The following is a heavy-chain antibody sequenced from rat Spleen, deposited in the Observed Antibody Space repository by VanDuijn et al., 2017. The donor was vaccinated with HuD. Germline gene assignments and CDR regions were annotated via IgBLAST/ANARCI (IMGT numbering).Heavy chain of an antibody. CDR1: GFTFSDYF. V-gene: IGHV5-7*01. Sequence: EVQLVESDGGLVQPGRSLKLSCAASGFTFSDYFMAWVRQAPKKSLEWVATIYSSGSRTYYTESVKGRFTISRDNAKSSLYLQMDSLRSEDTATYYCARRHYGYADYFDYWGQGVMVTVSS. CDR2: IYSSGSRT. D-gene: IGHD1-7*01. J-gene: IGHJ2*01. CDR3: ARRHYGYADYFDY.